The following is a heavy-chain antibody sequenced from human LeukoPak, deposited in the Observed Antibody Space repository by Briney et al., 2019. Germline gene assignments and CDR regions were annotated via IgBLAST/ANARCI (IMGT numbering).Heavy chain of an antibody. J-gene: IGHJ4*02. CDR2: ITATGDTA. CDR1: GFTFTKCA. CDR3: AGDRNSDWYSPLDY. Sequence: GGSLRLSCVASGFTFTKCAMSWIRQAPGKGLEWVAVITATGDTAYYADSVEGRFTISRDNSRNTVYMQMDSLRAEDTAIYYCAGDRNSDWYSPLDYWGQGSQVTVSP. V-gene: IGHV3-23*01. D-gene: IGHD6-19*01.